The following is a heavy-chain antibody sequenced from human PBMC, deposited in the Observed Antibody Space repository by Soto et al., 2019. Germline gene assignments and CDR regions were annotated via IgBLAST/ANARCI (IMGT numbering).Heavy chain of an antibody. CDR2: IGSSGST. V-gene: IGHV3-23*01. D-gene: IGHD3-16*01. CDR1: GFTFSNYA. J-gene: IGHJ6*03. Sequence: EVQLLESGGGLEQPGGSLRLSCAASGFTFSNYAMSWVRQAPGKGLEWVSTIGSSGSTHYADSVKGRFTISRDNSKNTXXXQXNXXRXXXXAVYYCASRGRFYMDVWGKGTTVTVSS. CDR3: ASRGRFYMDV.